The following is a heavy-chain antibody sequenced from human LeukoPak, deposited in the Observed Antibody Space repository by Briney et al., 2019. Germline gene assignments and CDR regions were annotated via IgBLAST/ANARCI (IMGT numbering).Heavy chain of an antibody. CDR2: IIPIFGTA. V-gene: IGHV1-69*13. CDR1: GGTFSSYA. J-gene: IGHJ4*02. CDR3: ASPMVVTATLSPFDY. D-gene: IGHD2-21*02. Sequence: SVKVSCKASGGTFSSYAISWVRQAPGQGLEWMGGIIPIFGTANYAQKFQGRVTITADESTSTAYMELSSLRSEDTAVYYYASPMVVTATLSPFDYWGQGTLVTVSS.